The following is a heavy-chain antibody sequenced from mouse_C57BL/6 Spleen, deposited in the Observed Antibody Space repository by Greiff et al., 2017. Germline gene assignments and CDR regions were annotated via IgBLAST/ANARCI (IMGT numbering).Heavy chain of an antibody. D-gene: IGHD2-3*01. V-gene: IGHV8-8*01. Sequence: QVTLKVSGPGILQPSPTLSLTCSFSGFSLSTFGMGVGWIRQPSGKGLEWLAHIWWDDAKYYNPALKSRPTISKDTSKNQVFLKSANVDTADTATYYCARMKAYDDPYWYYDVWGTGTTVAVAS. CDR2: IWWDDAK. CDR3: ARMKAYDDPYWYYDV. J-gene: IGHJ1*03. CDR1: GFSLSTFGMG.